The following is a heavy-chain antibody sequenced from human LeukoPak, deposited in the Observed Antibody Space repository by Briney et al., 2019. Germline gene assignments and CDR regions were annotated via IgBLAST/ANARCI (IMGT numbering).Heavy chain of an antibody. J-gene: IGHJ4*02. CDR3: ARDGDTAMVSPTDILFDY. CDR1: GGTFSSYA. V-gene: IGHV1-69*01. D-gene: IGHD5-18*01. CDR2: IIPIFGTA. Sequence: SVKVSCKASGGTFSSYAISWVRQAPGQGLEWMGGIIPIFGTANYAQKFQGRVTITADESTSTAYMELSSLRSEDTAVYYCARDGDTAMVSPTDILFDYRGQGTLVTVSS.